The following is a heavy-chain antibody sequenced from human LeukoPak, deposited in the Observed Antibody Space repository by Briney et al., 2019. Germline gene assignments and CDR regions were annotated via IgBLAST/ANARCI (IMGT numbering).Heavy chain of an antibody. J-gene: IGHJ4*02. V-gene: IGHV1-69*11. Sequence: AASVKVSCKASGGTFSSYAISWVRQAPGQGLEWMGWIIPILGSANYAQSFQGRVTITADESTSTAYMELSSLRSEDTAVYYCARDGPYSSGFPYYFDYWGQGTLVTVSS. CDR1: GGTFSSYA. D-gene: IGHD6-19*01. CDR2: IIPILGSA. CDR3: ARDGPYSSGFPYYFDY.